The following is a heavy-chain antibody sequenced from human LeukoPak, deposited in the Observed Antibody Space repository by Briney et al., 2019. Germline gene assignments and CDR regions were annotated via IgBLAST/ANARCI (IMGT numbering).Heavy chain of an antibody. V-gene: IGHV3-30*18. J-gene: IGHJ6*02. CDR2: ISYDGSNK. CDR1: GFTFSSYG. CDR3: AKEGAYSSSARYYYYYGMDV. D-gene: IGHD6-6*01. Sequence: GGSLRLSCAASGFTFSSYGMHWVRQAPGKGLEWVAVISYDGSNKYYADSVKGRFTISRDNSKNTLYLQMNSLRAEDTAVYYCAKEGAYSSSARYYYYYGMDVWGQGTTVTVSS.